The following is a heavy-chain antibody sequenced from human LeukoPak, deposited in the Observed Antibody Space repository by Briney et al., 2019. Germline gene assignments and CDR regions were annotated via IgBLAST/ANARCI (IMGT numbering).Heavy chain of an antibody. Sequence: GASVKVSCKASGYTFTSYYMHWVRQAPGQGLEWMGRINPSGGSTSYAQKLQGRVIMTRDRSTSTVYMELSSLRSEDTAVYYCARVGPDYYGSGSLDYWGQGTLVTVSS. CDR1: GYTFTSYY. V-gene: IGHV1-46*01. CDR2: INPSGGST. CDR3: ARVGPDYYGSGSLDY. D-gene: IGHD3-10*01. J-gene: IGHJ4*02.